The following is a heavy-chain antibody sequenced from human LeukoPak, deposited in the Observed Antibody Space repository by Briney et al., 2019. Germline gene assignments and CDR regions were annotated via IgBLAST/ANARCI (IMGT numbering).Heavy chain of an antibody. CDR3: ARDLSSTPHWELDY. D-gene: IGHD1-26*01. V-gene: IGHV1-2*06. J-gene: IGHJ4*02. CDR1: GYTFTSYD. CDR2: SNPDSGDT. Sequence: AASVKVSCKASGYTFTSYDINWVRQAPGQGLEWMGRSNPDSGDTNYAQHFQGRVTMTRDTSITTAYMELNRLTSDDTAVYYCARDLSSTPHWELDYWGQGTLVTVSS.